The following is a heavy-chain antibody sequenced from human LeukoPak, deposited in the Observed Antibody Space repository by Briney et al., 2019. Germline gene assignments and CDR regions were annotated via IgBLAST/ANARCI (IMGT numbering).Heavy chain of an antibody. CDR3: AKDRLRATYCSGGSCPFDY. V-gene: IGHV3-23*01. CDR2: ISGSGGST. CDR1: GFTFSSYA. J-gene: IGHJ4*02. Sequence: GGSLRLSCAASGFTFSSYAMSWVRQAPGKGLEWVSAISGSGGSTYYADSVKGRFTISRDNSKNTLYLQMNSRRAEDTAVYYWAKDRLRATYCSGGSCPFDYWGQGTLVTVSS. D-gene: IGHD2-15*01.